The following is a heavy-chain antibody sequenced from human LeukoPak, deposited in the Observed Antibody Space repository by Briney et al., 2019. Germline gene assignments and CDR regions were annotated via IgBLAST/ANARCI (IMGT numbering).Heavy chain of an antibody. D-gene: IGHD2-15*01. Sequence: ASVKVSCKASGYTFTGYYMHWVRQAPGQGLEWMGWINPNSGGTNYAQKFQGRVTMTRDTSISTAYVELSRLRSDDTAVYYCARVINVGVAATRGYYYYGMDVWGQGTTVTVS. J-gene: IGHJ6*02. CDR2: INPNSGGT. CDR3: ARVINVGVAATRGYYYYGMDV. V-gene: IGHV1-2*02. CDR1: GYTFTGYY.